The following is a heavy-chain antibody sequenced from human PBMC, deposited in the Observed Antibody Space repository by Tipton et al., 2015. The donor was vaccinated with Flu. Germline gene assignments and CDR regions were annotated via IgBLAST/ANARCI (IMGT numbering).Heavy chain of an antibody. D-gene: IGHD3-16*01. CDR2: ISYDGSDK. CDR3: VRGGGAPFDF. Sequence: SLRLSCAASGFTFSRYAMHWVRQAPGKGLEWVAVISYDGSDKYYADSVKGRFTISRDNSENTLYLHMDSLRAEDTALYFCVRGGGAPFDFWGQGTLVSVSS. V-gene: IGHV3-30*04. CDR1: GFTFSRYA. J-gene: IGHJ4*02.